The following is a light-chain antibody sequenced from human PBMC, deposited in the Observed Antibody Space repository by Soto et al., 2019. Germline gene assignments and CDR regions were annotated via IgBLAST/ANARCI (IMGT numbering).Light chain of an antibody. CDR2: GAS. CDR1: QNNRGW. V-gene: IGKV1-5*03. CDR3: QQYISTRT. J-gene: IGKJ1*01. Sequence: DVQMTQSPSTVSASVGDRVTITCRAGQNNRGWLAWYQQNPGKAPNRLIYGASTLETGVPSRLSGSGFGTEFTLTISSRQPDDLGTYYCQQYISTRTFGQGKKVEVK.